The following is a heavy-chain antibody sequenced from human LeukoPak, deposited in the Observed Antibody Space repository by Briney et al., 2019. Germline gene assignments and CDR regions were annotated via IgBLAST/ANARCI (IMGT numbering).Heavy chain of an antibody. CDR3: ASGGAAYCSSASCYHMEYFDY. D-gene: IGHD2-2*01. CDR2: INPNSGGT. CDR1: GYTFSGYY. Sequence: GASVKVSCKASGYTFSGYYIHWVRQAPGQGLEWLGWINPNSGGTNYAQKFQGRVTMTRDTSIRTAYMELSRLRSDDTAVYYCASGGAAYCSSASCYHMEYFDYWGQGTLVTVSS. J-gene: IGHJ4*02. V-gene: IGHV1-2*02.